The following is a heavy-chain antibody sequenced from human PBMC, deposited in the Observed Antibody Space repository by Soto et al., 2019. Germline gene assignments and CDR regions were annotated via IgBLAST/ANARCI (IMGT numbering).Heavy chain of an antibody. V-gene: IGHV3-66*01. CDR2: MYSGGTT. CDR3: ARRSSSWYFDY. J-gene: IGHJ4*02. Sequence: GGSLILSCAVSEFSVSGNYMNWVRQAPGKGLEWVSVMYSGGTTYYADSVQGRFTISRDNAKNTPYLQMNSLRAEDTAVYYCARRSSSWYFDYWGQGTLVTVSS. D-gene: IGHD6-13*01. CDR1: EFSVSGNY.